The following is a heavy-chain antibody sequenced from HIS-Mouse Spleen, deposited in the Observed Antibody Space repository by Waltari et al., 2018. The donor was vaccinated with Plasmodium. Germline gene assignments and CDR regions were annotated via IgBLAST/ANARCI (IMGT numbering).Heavy chain of an antibody. CDR2: LGTAGET. Sequence: EVQLVESGGGLVQPGGSWRLPCEASGFTFSSYELPWVRQPTGKGLEWVPALGTAGETYYPGSVKGRFTISRENAKNSLYLQMNSLRAGDTAVYYCARGPTYSSSYYFDYWGQGTLVTVSS. CDR1: GFTFSSYE. J-gene: IGHJ4*02. D-gene: IGHD6-6*01. V-gene: IGHV3-13*01. CDR3: ARGPTYSSSYYFDY.